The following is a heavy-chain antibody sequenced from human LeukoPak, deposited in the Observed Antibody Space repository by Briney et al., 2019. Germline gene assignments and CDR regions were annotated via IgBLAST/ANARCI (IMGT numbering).Heavy chain of an antibody. V-gene: IGHV4-39*07. D-gene: IGHD4-11*01. Sequence: SETLSLTCTVSGGSISSSSYYWGWIRQPPGKGLEWIGSIYYSGSTYYNPSLKSRVTMSVDTSKNQFSLKLSSVTAADTAVYYCARDSAVTNNYYYYGMDVWGQGTTVTVSS. CDR3: ARDSAVTNNYYYYGMDV. J-gene: IGHJ6*02. CDR1: GGSISSSSYY. CDR2: IYYSGST.